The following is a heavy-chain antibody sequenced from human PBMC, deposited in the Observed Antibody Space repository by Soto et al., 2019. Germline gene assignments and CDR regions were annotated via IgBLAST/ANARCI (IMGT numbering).Heavy chain of an antibody. V-gene: IGHV4-34*01. CDR2: INHSGST. CDR3: ARGRYDYFWGSYRSYTLFDY. Sequence: QVQLQQWGAGLLKPSETLSLTCAVYGGSFSGYYWSWIRQPPGKGLEWIGEINHSGSTNYNPSLKSKVTKSVDSAKNQFSLKLSFVTAADTAVYYCARGRYDYFWGSYRSYTLFDYWGQGTLVTVSS. CDR1: GGSFSGYY. D-gene: IGHD3-16*02. J-gene: IGHJ4*02.